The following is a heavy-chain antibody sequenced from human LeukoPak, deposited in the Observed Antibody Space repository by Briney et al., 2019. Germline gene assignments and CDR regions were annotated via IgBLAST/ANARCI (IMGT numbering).Heavy chain of an antibody. Sequence: GASVKVSCKASGYTFTSYGISWVRQAPGQGLEWMGWISAYNGNTNYAQKLQGRVTMTTDTSTSTAYMELRSLRSDDTAVYYCARLGEVDIVATSYFDYWGQGTLVTVSS. CDR1: GYTFTSYG. V-gene: IGHV1-18*01. CDR2: ISAYNGNT. CDR3: ARLGEVDIVATSYFDY. J-gene: IGHJ4*02. D-gene: IGHD5-12*01.